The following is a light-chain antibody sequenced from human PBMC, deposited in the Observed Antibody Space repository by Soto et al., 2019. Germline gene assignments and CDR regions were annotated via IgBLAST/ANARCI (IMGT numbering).Light chain of an antibody. V-gene: IGKV3-11*01. CDR3: PHRIKWGT. J-gene: IGKJ4*01. CDR1: ENVYEY. Sequence: EIELTQSPATLSLSPGERATLSCRASENVYEYLAWYQQKPGQAPRLLIYDAINRATGIPARFFGSASGTVFTLTTTSLEPEDFEFYYCPHRIKWGTLGRGT. CDR2: DAI.